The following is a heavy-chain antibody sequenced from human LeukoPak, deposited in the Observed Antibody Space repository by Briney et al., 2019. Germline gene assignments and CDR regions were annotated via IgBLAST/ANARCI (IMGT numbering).Heavy chain of an antibody. CDR3: ARHARSGYFNWFDP. V-gene: IGHV5-51*01. D-gene: IGHD3-3*01. J-gene: IGHJ5*02. CDR2: IYPGDSDT. CDR1: GYSFTNYW. Sequence: GESLKISCQGSGYSFTNYWIGWVRQMPGKGLEWMGIIYPGDSDTRYSPSFQGQVTISADKSISTAYLQWSSLKAPDTAMYYCARHARSGYFNWFDPWGQGTLVTVSS.